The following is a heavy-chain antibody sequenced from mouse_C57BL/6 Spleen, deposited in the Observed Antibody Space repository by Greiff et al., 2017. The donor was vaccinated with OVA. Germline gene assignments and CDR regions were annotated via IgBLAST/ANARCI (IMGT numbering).Heavy chain of an antibody. J-gene: IGHJ4*01. CDR1: GYTFTSYW. D-gene: IGHD1-1*01. V-gene: IGHV1-50*01. CDR3: ARGDYGTSMDY. Sequence: VKLQQPGAELVKPGASVKLSCKASGYTFTSYWMQWVKQRPGQGLEWIGEIDPSDSYTNYNQKFKGKATLTVDTSSSTAYMQLSSLTSEDSAVYYCARGDYGTSMDYWGQGTSVTVSS. CDR2: IDPSDSYT.